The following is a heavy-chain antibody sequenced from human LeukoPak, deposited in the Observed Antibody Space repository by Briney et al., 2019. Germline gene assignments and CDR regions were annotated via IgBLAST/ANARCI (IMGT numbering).Heavy chain of an antibody. CDR3: ARSDSSSSDAFDI. J-gene: IGHJ3*02. Sequence: VKVSCKASGYPFSSYGISWVRQAPGQGLEWMGWISAYNGNTNYAQKLQGRVTMTTDTSTSTAYMELRSLRSDDTAVYYCARSDSSSSDAFDIWGQGTMVTVSS. CDR1: GYPFSSYG. V-gene: IGHV1-18*01. CDR2: ISAYNGNT. D-gene: IGHD6-6*01.